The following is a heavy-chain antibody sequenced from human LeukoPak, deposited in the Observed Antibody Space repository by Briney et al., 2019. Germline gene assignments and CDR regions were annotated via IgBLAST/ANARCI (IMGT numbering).Heavy chain of an antibody. CDR2: ISAYNGNT. J-gene: IGHJ6*02. V-gene: IGHV1-18*01. CDR3: ARDSRVWGYYYYGMDV. D-gene: IGHD1-26*01. CDR1: GYTFTSYG. Sequence: ASVKVSCKASGYTFTSYGISWVRQAPGQGLEWMGWISAYNGNTNYAQKLQGRVTMTTDTSTSTAYMELRSLRSDDTAVYYCARDSRVWGYYYYGMDVWGQGTTVTVSS.